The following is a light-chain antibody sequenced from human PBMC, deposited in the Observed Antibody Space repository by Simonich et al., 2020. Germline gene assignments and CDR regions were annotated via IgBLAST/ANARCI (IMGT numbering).Light chain of an antibody. Sequence: EIVLTQSPGTLSLSPGERATLSCRARQSVSSSYLAWYQQKPALAPRILIYDASSMATGIPDRFSGSGSATDFTLTISRLEPEDFAVYYCQQYGSSPRTFGQGTKVEIK. CDR1: QSVSSSY. CDR3: QQYGSSPRT. J-gene: IGKJ1*01. CDR2: DAS. V-gene: IGKV3D-20*01.